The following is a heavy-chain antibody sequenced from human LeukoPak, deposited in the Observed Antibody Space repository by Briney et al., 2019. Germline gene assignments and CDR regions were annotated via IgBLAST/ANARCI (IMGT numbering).Heavy chain of an antibody. V-gene: IGHV3-23*01. CDR3: AKRQTYYYDSSGRFGDAFDI. CDR1: GFTFSSYA. D-gene: IGHD3-22*01. J-gene: IGHJ3*02. Sequence: GGSLRLSCAASGFTFSSYAMSWVRQAPGKGLEWVSAISGSGGSTYYADSVKGRFTISRDNSKNTLYLQMNSLRAEDTAVYYCAKRQTYYYDSSGRFGDAFDIWGQGTMDTVSS. CDR2: ISGSGGST.